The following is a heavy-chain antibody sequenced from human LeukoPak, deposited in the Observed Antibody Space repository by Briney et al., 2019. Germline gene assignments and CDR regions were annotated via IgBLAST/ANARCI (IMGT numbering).Heavy chain of an antibody. D-gene: IGHD6-6*01. Sequence: SETLSLTCAVSGGSISSSNWWSWVRQPPGKGLEWIGEIYHSGSTNYNPSLKSRVTISVDKSKNQFSLKLSSVTAADTAVYYCAGYSSSSSAFDYWGQGTLVTVSS. J-gene: IGHJ4*02. V-gene: IGHV4-4*02. CDR1: GGSISSSNW. CDR3: AGYSSSSSAFDY. CDR2: IYHSGST.